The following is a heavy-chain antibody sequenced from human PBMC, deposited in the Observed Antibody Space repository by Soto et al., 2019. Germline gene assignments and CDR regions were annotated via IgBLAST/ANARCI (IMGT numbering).Heavy chain of an antibody. J-gene: IGHJ4*02. Sequence: GGSLRLSCAASGFTFSSYAMSWVRQAPGKGLEWVSAISGSGGSTYYADSVKGRFTISRDNSKNTLYLQMNSLRAEDTAVYYCAKDERGPYDFWSGYPDYWGQGTLVTVSS. CDR1: GFTFSSYA. D-gene: IGHD3-3*01. CDR2: ISGSGGST. V-gene: IGHV3-23*01. CDR3: AKDERGPYDFWSGYPDY.